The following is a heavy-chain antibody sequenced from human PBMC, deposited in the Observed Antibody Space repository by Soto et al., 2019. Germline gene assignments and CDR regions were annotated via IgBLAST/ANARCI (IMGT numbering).Heavy chain of an antibody. J-gene: IGHJ3*02. CDR2: THYRPKWYN. CDR1: GDNGATNSPA. Sequence: SETLPLTCAVSGDNGATNSPAWNWFRQSTSRALEWLGRTHYRPKWYNDYAVSVRRRISINPDTSKNQFSLLLISVTPDATTVYCCARDLINSQGYWSVRLPTEASAIWDPATM. CDR3: ARDLINSQGYWSVRLPTEASAI. D-gene: IGHD3-3*01. V-gene: IGHV6-1*01.